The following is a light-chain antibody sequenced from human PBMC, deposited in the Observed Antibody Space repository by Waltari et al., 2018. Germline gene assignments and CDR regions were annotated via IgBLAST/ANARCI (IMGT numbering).Light chain of an antibody. J-gene: IGLJ3*02. V-gene: IGLV2-11*01. CDR1: SSDVGGYNY. Sequence: SALTQPRSVSGSPGQPVTISCTGTSSDVGGYNYVSWYQQHPGNVPKLMLYDVSTRSSGVPDRFSGSKSGNTVSLTISGLQTEDEADYYCCSYVGRYIWVFGGGTKLTVL. CDR3: CSYVGRYIWV. CDR2: DVS.